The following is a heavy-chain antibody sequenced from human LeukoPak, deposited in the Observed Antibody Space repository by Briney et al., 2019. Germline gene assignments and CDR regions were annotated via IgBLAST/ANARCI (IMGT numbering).Heavy chain of an antibody. D-gene: IGHD3-3*01. Sequence: GGSLRLSCAASGFTFSSYGMHWVRQAPGKGLEWVAVIWYDGSNKYYADSVKGRFTISRDNSKNTLYLQMNSLRAEDTAVHYCCRGPPVLRFLEWLSPYYYYGMDVWGQGTTVTVSS. J-gene: IGHJ6*02. V-gene: IGHV3-33*01. CDR1: GFTFSSYG. CDR3: CRGPPVLRFLEWLSPYYYYGMDV. CDR2: IWYDGSNK.